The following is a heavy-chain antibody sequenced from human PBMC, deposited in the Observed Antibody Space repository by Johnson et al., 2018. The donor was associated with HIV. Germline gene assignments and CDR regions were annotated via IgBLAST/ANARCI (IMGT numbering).Heavy chain of an antibody. D-gene: IGHD3-16*02. V-gene: IGHV3-NL1*01. CDR2: IYSGDTT. CDR3: ARERPHESVWGSDRYSPPDAFDI. J-gene: IGHJ3*02. CDR1: GFTFSSYA. Sequence: VQLVESGGGVVQPGRSLRLSCAASGFTFSSYAMHWVRQAPGTGLEWVSVIYSGDTTFYADSVKGRFPISTDNSKNTLYLQMNSLRLEDTAVYYCARERPHESVWGSDRYSPPDAFDIWGQGTMVTVSS.